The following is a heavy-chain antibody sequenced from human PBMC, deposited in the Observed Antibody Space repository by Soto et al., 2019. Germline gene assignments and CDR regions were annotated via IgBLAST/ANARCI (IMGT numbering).Heavy chain of an antibody. CDR2: ISGSGGST. V-gene: IGHV3-23*01. CDR1: GFTFSSYA. CDR3: AKVRDYGDYYFDY. Sequence: LSLTCAASGFTFSSYAMSWVRQAPGKGLEWVSAISGSGGSTYYADSVKGRFTISRDNSKNTLYLQMNSLRAEDTAVYYCAKVRDYGDYYFDYWGQGTLVTVSS. D-gene: IGHD4-17*01. J-gene: IGHJ4*02.